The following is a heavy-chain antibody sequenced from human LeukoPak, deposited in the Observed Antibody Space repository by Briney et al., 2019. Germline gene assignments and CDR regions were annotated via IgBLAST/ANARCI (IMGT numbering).Heavy chain of an antibody. D-gene: IGHD3-22*01. Sequence: SETLSLTCTVSGGSISSYYWSWIRQPAGKGLEWIGRIYTSGSTNYNPSLKSRVTMSVDTSKNQFSLQLSSVTAADTAVYYCARETAYYYDSSGYWTYYFDYWGQGTLVTVSS. J-gene: IGHJ4*02. CDR2: IYTSGST. CDR3: ARETAYYYDSSGYWTYYFDY. V-gene: IGHV4-4*07. CDR1: GGSISSYY.